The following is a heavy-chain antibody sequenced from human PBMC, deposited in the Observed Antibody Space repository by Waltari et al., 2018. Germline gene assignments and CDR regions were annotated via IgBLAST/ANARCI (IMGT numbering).Heavy chain of an antibody. J-gene: IGHJ4*02. CDR1: GYTFTSYY. CDR2: INPSGGST. Sequence: QVQLVQSGAEVKKPGASVKVSCKASGYTFTSYYMHWVRQAPGQGLEWMGIINPSGGSTSYAQKFQGRVTISRDNAKNSLYLQMNSLRAEDTALYYCAKSPDGSQLYYFDYWGQGTLVTVSS. CDR3: AKSPDGSQLYYFDY. D-gene: IGHD1-1*01. V-gene: IGHV1-46*01.